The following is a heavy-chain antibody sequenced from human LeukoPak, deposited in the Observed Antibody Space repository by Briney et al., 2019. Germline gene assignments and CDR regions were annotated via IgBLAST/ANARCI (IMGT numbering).Heavy chain of an antibody. CDR2: ISYSGST. CDR1: VGSISSYY. Sequence: SETLSLTCTVSVGSISSYYWSWIRQPPGKGLEWIGYISYSGSTNYNPSLKSRVNISIDTSKNQFSLKLRSVTAAETAIYYCARQVYDILTGYIDAFDIWGQGTMVTVSS. CDR3: ARQVYDILTGYIDAFDI. J-gene: IGHJ3*02. V-gene: IGHV4-59*08. D-gene: IGHD3-9*01.